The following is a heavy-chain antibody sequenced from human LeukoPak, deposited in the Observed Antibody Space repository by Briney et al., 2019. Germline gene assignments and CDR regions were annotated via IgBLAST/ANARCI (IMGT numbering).Heavy chain of an antibody. CDR1: GGSISSGDYY. J-gene: IGHJ5*02. V-gene: IGHV4-39*01. CDR2: IYYSGST. CDR3: ARQDSAIVYNWFDP. Sequence: SETLSLTCTVSGGSISSGDYYWGWIRQPPGKGLEWIGSIYYSGSTYYNPSLKSRVTISVDTSKNQFSLKLSSVTAADTAVYYCARQDSAIVYNWFDPWGQGTLVTVSS. D-gene: IGHD2-2*02.